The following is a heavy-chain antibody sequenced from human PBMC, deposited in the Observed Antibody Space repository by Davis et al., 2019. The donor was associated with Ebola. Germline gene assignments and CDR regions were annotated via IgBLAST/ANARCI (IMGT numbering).Heavy chain of an antibody. CDR2: IMLRKGYA. V-gene: IGHV3-9*02. J-gene: IGHJ6*02. CDR3: GKDLTPGGMDV. CDR1: GLNSDAYA. D-gene: IGHD3-16*01. Sequence: SLQLSCQLFGLNSDAYAMHWVRQVPGKGLEWVAGIMLRKGYADYADSVKGRFTITRDRGKNTLYLQMNSLRTDDTALYFCGKDLTPGGMDVWGRGTKVTVSS.